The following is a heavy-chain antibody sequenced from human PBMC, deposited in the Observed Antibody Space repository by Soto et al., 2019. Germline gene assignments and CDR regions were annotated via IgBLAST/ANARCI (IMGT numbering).Heavy chain of an antibody. V-gene: IGHV1-18*01. J-gene: IGHJ4*02. CDR2: ISAYNGNT. Sequence: ASVKVSCKASGYTFTSYGIRWVRQAPGQGLEWMGWISAYNGNTNYAQKLQGRVTMTTDTSTSTAYMELRSLRSDDTAVYYCARCYDSSGYLTFDYWGQGTLVTVSS. D-gene: IGHD3-22*01. CDR1: GYTFTSYG. CDR3: ARCYDSSGYLTFDY.